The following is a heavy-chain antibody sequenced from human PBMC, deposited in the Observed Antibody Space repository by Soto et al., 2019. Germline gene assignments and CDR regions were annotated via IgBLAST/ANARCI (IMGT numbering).Heavy chain of an antibody. CDR2: ISSSSGTI. CDR3: ARGTYRSKTDFDY. Sequence: XGSLRLACAASGFTFSDYSMTWIRQAPGSGLEWVSYISSSSGTISYANSVKGRFTISRDNAQNSLYLQMTSLRAEDTAVYYCARGTYRSKTDFDYWGQGTLVTVSS. J-gene: IGHJ4*02. CDR1: GFTFSDYS. V-gene: IGHV3-11*01. D-gene: IGHD6-13*01.